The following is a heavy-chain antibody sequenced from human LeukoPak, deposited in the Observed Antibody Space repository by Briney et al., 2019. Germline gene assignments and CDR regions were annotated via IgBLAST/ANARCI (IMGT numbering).Heavy chain of an antibody. Sequence: PGGSLRLSCAASGFTFSSYAMSWVRQAPGKGLEWVSAISGSGGSTYYADSVKGRLTISRDNSKNTLYLQMNSLRAEDTAVYYCAKEFFDGDYVNRFDPWGRGTLVTVSS. CDR1: GFTFSSYA. V-gene: IGHV3-23*01. CDR2: ISGSGGST. J-gene: IGHJ5*02. D-gene: IGHD4-17*01. CDR3: AKEFFDGDYVNRFDP.